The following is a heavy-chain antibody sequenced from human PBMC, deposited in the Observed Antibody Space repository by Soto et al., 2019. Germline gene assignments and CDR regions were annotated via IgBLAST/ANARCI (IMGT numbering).Heavy chain of an antibody. D-gene: IGHD3-22*01. V-gene: IGHV3-30*18. CDR1: GFTFRTYG. CDR3: AKIGIPDYYDSSDYAY. J-gene: IGHJ4*02. CDR2: ISYDGSNK. Sequence: QVQLVESGGGVVQPGRSLRLSCAASGFTFRTYGMHWVRQAPGKGLEWVAVISYDGSNKYYVDSVKGRFTISRDNSKNTLYLQMNSLRAEDTAVYYCAKIGIPDYYDSSDYAYWGQGTLVTVSS.